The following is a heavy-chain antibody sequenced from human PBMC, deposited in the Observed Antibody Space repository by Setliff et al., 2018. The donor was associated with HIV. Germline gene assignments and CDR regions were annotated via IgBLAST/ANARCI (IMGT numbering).Heavy chain of an antibody. CDR1: GGPISRSSYY. CDR3: SRHGTYYHLFDY. CDR2: IFHNGTS. J-gene: IGHJ4*02. Sequence: LSLTCTVSGGPISRSSYYWGWIRQSPGKRLEWMGSIFHNGTSLYNPSLRSRVTIPVDPSKNQFSLRLRSVTAADTSLYFCSRHGTYYHLFDYWGQGSPVTVSS. D-gene: IGHD3-10*01. V-gene: IGHV4-39*01.